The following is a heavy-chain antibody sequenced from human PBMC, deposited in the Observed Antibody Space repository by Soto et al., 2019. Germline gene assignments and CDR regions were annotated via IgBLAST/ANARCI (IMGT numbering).Heavy chain of an antibody. Sequence: EVQLVESGGGLVQPGGSLRLSCAASGFTFSVYWMHWVRQAPGKGLVWVSRIDSDGSTTSYADSVKGRFTISRDNAKSTLYLQMNRLRAEDKAVYYCARPGYSNYGPGVDVWGQGTTVTVSS. CDR3: ARPGYSNYGPGVDV. CDR1: GFTFSVYW. D-gene: IGHD4-4*01. J-gene: IGHJ6*02. V-gene: IGHV3-74*01. CDR2: IDSDGSTT.